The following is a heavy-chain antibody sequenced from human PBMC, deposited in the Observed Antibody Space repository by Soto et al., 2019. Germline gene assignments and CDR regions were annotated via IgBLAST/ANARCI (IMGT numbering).Heavy chain of an antibody. J-gene: IGHJ4*02. V-gene: IGHV3-73*01. CDR1: GVTFSGYT. D-gene: IGHD1-7*01. Sequence: EVHLVESGGGLVQPGGSLKLSCAASGVTFSGYTMHWVRQASGKGLEWIGRSKSKTNNYATEYAASVEGRFTISRDDSKKPAYLQMYSLKTEDTAIYYCVGRNSPTQVVGYWSQGTMVSVSS. CDR2: SKSKTNNYAT. CDR3: VGRNSPTQVVGY.